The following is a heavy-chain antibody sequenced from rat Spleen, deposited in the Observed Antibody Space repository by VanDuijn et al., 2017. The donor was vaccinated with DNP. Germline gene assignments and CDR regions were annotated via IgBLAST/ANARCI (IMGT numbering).Heavy chain of an antibody. CDR1: GFTFSNYG. V-gene: IGHV5-29*01. CDR3: ARHEATEGIDFDY. J-gene: IGHJ2*01. D-gene: IGHD1-11*01. Sequence: EVQLVESGGGLVQPGRSLKLSCAASGFTFSNYGMAWVRQAPTKGLEWVATISYDGSSTWYRDSVKGRFTISRDNAKSTIYLQMDSVRYEDTATYYCARHEATEGIDFDYWGQGVMVTVSS. CDR2: ISYDGSST.